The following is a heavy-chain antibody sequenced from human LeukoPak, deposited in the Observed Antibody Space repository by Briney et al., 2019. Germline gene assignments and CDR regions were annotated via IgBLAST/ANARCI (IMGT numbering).Heavy chain of an antibody. CDR2: IYPGDSDT. CDR1: GYGFTSYW. Sequence: GGSLKISCKGSGYGFTSYWVGWVRQMPGKGLEGMGIIYPGDSDTRYSPSFQGQVTISADKSISTAYLQWSSLKASDTAMYYCARYKYPDYGDHPGFDYWGQGTLVTVSS. V-gene: IGHV5-51*01. J-gene: IGHJ4*02. D-gene: IGHD4-17*01. CDR3: ARYKYPDYGDHPGFDY.